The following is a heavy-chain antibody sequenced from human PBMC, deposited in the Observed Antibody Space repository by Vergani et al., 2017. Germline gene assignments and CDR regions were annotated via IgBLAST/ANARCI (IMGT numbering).Heavy chain of an antibody. CDR3: ARRASSGSGSEIYGMDV. J-gene: IGHJ6*02. D-gene: IGHD3-10*01. CDR2: IDPSDSYT. Sequence: EVQLVQSGAEVKKPGESLRISCKGSGYSFTSYWISWVRQMPGKGLEWMGRIDPSDSYTNYSPSFQGHVTISADKSISTAYLQWSSLKASDTAMYYCARRASSGSGSEIYGMDVWGQGTTVTVSS. CDR1: GYSFTSYW. V-gene: IGHV5-10-1*01.